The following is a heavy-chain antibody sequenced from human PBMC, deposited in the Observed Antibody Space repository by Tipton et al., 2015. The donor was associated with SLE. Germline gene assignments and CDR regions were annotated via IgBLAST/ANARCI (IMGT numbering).Heavy chain of an antibody. Sequence: LRLSCAASGFIFNSYSINWVRQAPGKGLEWIGTIYYSGTTYYNPSLVDRVTISLDTSNNQFSLKLNSVTAADTAVYYCARHRNWDGRRTFDPWGQGTLVTVSS. D-gene: IGHD7-27*01. V-gene: IGHV4-59*08. CDR1: GFIFNSYS. J-gene: IGHJ5*02. CDR2: IYYSGTT. CDR3: ARHRNWDGRRTFDP.